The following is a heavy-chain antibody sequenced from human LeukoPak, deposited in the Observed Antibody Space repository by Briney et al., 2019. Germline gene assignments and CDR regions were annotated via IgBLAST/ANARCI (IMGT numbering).Heavy chain of an antibody. CDR3: ARGGYSGYAQTGAFDI. D-gene: IGHD5-12*01. CDR1: GYTFTGYY. V-gene: IGHV1-8*02. Sequence: AASVKVTCNASGYTFTGYYMHWVRQATGQGLEWMGWMNPNSGNTGYAQKFQGRVTMTRNTSISTAYMELSSLRSEDTAVYYCARGGYSGYAQTGAFDIWGQGTMVTVSS. CDR2: MNPNSGNT. J-gene: IGHJ3*02.